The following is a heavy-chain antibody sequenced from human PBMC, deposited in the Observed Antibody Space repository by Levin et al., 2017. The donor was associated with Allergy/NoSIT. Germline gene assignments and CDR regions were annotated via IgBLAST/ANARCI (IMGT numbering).Heavy chain of an antibody. CDR1: TFTFRYYN. V-gene: IGHV3-21*01. CDR3: TRDIYSDSPLWDGLDV. D-gene: IGHD5-12*01. J-gene: IGHJ6*02. Sequence: GESLKISCEASTFTFRYYNLHWVRQAPGKGLEWVASLKTAKNDKSYSESVRGRFTISRDNVKNIMFLQMNSLRAEDTGVYFCTRDIYSDSPLWDGLDVWGQGTTVTVSS. CDR2: LKTAKNDK.